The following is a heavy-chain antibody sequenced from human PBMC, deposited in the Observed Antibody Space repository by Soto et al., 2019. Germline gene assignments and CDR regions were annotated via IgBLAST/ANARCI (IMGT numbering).Heavy chain of an antibody. J-gene: IGHJ4*02. CDR2: IIPIFGTT. V-gene: IGHV1-69*12. D-gene: IGHD4-17*01. CDR1: GDTFSSYA. Sequence: QGQLVQSGAEVKKPGSSVKVSCKASGDTFSSYAISWVRQAPGQRLEWMWGIIPIFGTTSYAQNFLGRATITADESTSTAYMELSSLRSEDTAVYYCARVGGGTKVTLHYFDNWGQGTLVTVSP. CDR3: ARVGGGTKVTLHYFDN.